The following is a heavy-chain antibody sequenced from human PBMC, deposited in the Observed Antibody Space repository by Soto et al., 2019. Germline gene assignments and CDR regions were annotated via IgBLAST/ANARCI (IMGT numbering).Heavy chain of an antibody. CDR1: GGSFSGYY. CDR2: INHSGST. CDR3: ARVGGSMVRGVVGSFDY. D-gene: IGHD3-10*01. Sequence: SETLSLTCAVYGGSFSGYYWSWIRQPPGKGLEWIGEINHSGSTYYNPSLKSRVTISVDTSKNQFSLKLSSVTAADTAVYYCARVGGSMVRGVVGSFDYWGQGTLVTVSS. J-gene: IGHJ4*02. V-gene: IGHV4-34*01.